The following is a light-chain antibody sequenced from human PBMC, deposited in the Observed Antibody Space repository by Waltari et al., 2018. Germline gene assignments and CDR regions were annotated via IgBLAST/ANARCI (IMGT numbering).Light chain of an antibody. CDR2: DAS. V-gene: IGKV3-11*01. Sequence: TQSPAPLSLSPGERATLSCRASQSVSSYLAWYQQKPGQAPRLLIYDASNRATGIPARFSGSGSGTDFTLTISSLEPEDFAVYYCQQRSNWPPLTFGGGTKVEIK. CDR3: QQRSNWPPLT. CDR1: QSVSSY. J-gene: IGKJ4*01.